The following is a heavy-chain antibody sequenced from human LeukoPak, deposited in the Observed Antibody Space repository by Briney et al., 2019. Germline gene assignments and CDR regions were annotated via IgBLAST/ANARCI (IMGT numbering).Heavy chain of an antibody. CDR3: ARDPITMIVVVTPFYGMDV. CDR1: GYTFTSYA. J-gene: IGHJ6*02. Sequence: ASVKVPCKASGYTFTSYAMHWVRQAPGQRLEWMGWINAGNGNTKYSQKFQGRVTITRDTSASTAYMELSSLRSEDTAVYYCARDPITMIVVVTPFYGMDVWGQGTTVTVSS. CDR2: INAGNGNT. V-gene: IGHV1-3*01. D-gene: IGHD3-22*01.